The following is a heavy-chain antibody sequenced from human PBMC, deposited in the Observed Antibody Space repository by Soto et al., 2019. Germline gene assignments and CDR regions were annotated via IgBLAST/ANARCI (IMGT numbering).Heavy chain of an antibody. CDR2: INAANGNV. V-gene: IGHV1-3*01. D-gene: IGHD6-19*01. CDR1: GYTFSSYA. Sequence: QVQLVQSGAEVKKPGASVKVSCKASGYTFSSYALHWVRQAPGPRLEWMGWINAANGNVQYSQKFQGRVTITRDTTASTAYMVVSSLRSADTAAYYCARAVGQFDPWGQGTLVTVSS. J-gene: IGHJ5*02. CDR3: ARAVGQFDP.